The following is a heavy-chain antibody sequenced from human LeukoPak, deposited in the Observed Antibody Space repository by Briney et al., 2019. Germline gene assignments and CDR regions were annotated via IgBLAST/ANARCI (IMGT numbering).Heavy chain of an antibody. J-gene: IGHJ4*02. Sequence: SETLSLTCAVYGGSFSGYYWSWIRQPPGKGLEWIGEINHSGSTNYNPSLKSRVTISVDTSKNQFSLKLSSVTAADTAVYYCARGWRHDYWGQGTLVTVSS. CDR2: INHSGST. D-gene: IGHD5-12*01. CDR3: ARGWRHDY. V-gene: IGHV4-34*01. CDR1: GGSFSGYY.